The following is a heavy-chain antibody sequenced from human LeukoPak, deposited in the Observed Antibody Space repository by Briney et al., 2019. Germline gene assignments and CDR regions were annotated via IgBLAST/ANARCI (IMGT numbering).Heavy chain of an antibody. CDR1: GFTFSSYW. V-gene: IGHV3-74*01. CDR2: INTDGKIT. Sequence: PGGSLRLSCAASGFTFSSYWMHWARQAPGKGLVWVSYINTDGKITSYADSVKGRFTISRHNAKNTLYLQMNSLRAEDAAVFYCARAYGGNYFDYWGQGTRVTVSS. CDR3: ARAYGGNYFDY. D-gene: IGHD4-17*01. J-gene: IGHJ4*02.